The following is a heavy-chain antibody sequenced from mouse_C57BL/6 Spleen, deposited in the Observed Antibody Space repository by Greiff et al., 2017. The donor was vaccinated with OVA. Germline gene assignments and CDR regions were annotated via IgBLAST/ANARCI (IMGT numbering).Heavy chain of an antibody. CDR2: ISYDGSN. CDR1: GYSITSGYY. CDR3: ARDYDEFAY. D-gene: IGHD2-12*01. Sequence: EVQLQQSGPGLVKPSQSLSLTCSVTGYSITSGYYWNWIRQFPGNKLEWMGYISYDGSNNYNPSLKNRISITRDTSKNQFFLKLNSVTTEDTATYCCARDYDEFAYWGQGTLVTVSA. J-gene: IGHJ3*01. V-gene: IGHV3-6*01.